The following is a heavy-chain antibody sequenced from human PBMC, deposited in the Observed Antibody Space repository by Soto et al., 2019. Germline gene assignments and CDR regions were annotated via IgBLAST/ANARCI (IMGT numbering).Heavy chain of an antibody. J-gene: IGHJ3*02. CDR2: IYYSGSA. D-gene: IGHD3-16*01. V-gene: IGHV4-39*01. CDR1: GGSISSSNYY. Sequence: SETLSLTCTVSGGSISSSNYYWGWIRQPPGKGLEWIGSIYYSGSASYNSSLKSRVTISVDTSKNQFSLRLSSVTAADTAVYYCASPTLGAFDIWGQGTMVTVSS. CDR3: ASPTLGAFDI.